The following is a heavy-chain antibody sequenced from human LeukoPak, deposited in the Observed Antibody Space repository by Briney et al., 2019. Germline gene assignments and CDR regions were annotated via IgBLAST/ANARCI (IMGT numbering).Heavy chain of an antibody. D-gene: IGHD3-22*01. J-gene: IGHJ6*03. V-gene: IGHV3-7*01. Sequence: GGSLRLSCAASGFTVSSNYMSWVRQAPGKGLEWVANIKQDGSEKYYVDSVKGRFTISRDNAKNSLYLQMNSLRAEDTAVYYCARDASVVSYYMDVWGKGTTVTVSS. CDR2: IKQDGSEK. CDR3: ARDASVVSYYMDV. CDR1: GFTVSSNY.